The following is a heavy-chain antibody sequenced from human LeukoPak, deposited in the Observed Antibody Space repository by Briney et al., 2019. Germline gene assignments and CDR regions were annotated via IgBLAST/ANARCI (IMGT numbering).Heavy chain of an antibody. D-gene: IGHD4-11*01. CDR2: ISYDGSNE. CDR1: GFTFSGYV. Sequence: PGGSLRLSCAASGFTFSGYVMHWVRQAPGKGLEWVAIISYDGSNEYYADSVKGRFTISRDNSKNTLYLQMNSLRAEDTALYYCAKFMTTGDAFDIWGQGTMVTVSS. J-gene: IGHJ3*02. V-gene: IGHV3-30*04. CDR3: AKFMTTGDAFDI.